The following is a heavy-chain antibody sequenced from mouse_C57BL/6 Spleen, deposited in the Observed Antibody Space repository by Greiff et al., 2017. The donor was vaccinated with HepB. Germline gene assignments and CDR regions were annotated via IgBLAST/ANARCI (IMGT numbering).Heavy chain of an antibody. D-gene: IGHD1-1*01. Sequence: QVQLKESGPELVKPGASVKISCKASGYAFSSSWMNWVKQRPGKGLEWIGRIYPGDGDTNYNGKFKGKATLTADKSSSTAYMQLSSLTSEDSAVYFCARKGYYYGSKNYYAMDYWGQGTSVTVSS. CDR2: IYPGDGDT. CDR3: ARKGYYYGSKNYYAMDY. CDR1: GYAFSSSW. J-gene: IGHJ4*01. V-gene: IGHV1-82*01.